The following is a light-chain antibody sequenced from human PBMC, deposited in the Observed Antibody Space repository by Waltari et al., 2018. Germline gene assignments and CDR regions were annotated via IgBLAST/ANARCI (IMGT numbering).Light chain of an antibody. CDR1: SSDVGGYNY. J-gene: IGLJ2*01. CDR2: EVN. V-gene: IGLV2-14*01. Sequence: QSALTQPASVSGSPGQSITISCTGSSSDVGGYNYLSWYQQHPGKAPKLMISEVNKRPSGVSNRFSGSKSDNTASLTISGLQAEDEAHYYCTSFTSSSTIVFGGGTKLTVL. CDR3: TSFTSSSTIV.